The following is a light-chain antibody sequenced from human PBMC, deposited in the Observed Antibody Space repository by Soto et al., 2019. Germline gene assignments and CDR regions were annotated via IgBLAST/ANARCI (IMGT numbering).Light chain of an antibody. CDR3: RSYTSSTTQV. Sequence: QPALTHPASVSGSPGHSITISCTGTSRDGGGYDYVSWYQQHPGKAPKLMVSEVSNRPSGVSYRFSGSKSGNTASLTISGLQAEDEADYSCRSYTSSTTQVFGTGTKVTVL. CDR2: EVS. CDR1: SRDGGGYDY. J-gene: IGLJ1*01. V-gene: IGLV2-14*01.